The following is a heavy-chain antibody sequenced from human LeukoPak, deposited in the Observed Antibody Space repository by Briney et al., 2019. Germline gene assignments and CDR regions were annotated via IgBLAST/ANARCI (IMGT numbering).Heavy chain of an antibody. CDR1: GGSFIGYY. Sequence: SETLSLTCAVYGGSFIGYYWSWIRQPPGKGLEWIGEINHFGSTNYNPSLKSRVTISIDTSNNQFSLKLSSVTAADTAVYYCARYNWNFDYWGQGTLVTVSS. V-gene: IGHV4-34*01. J-gene: IGHJ4*02. D-gene: IGHD1-20*01. CDR2: INHFGST. CDR3: ARYNWNFDY.